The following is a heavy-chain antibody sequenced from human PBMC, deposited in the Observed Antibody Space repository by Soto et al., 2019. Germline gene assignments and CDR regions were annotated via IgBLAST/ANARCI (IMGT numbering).Heavy chain of an antibody. Sequence: QVQLQQWGAGLLKPSETLSLTCAGYGGSFSGYSWNWIRQPPGKGLEWIGEINHSGSTNYNPSLKGRVTISVDMSENQFSLKLTSLTAADTAVYYCASPGEPLAGFGYWGQGTLVTVSS. D-gene: IGHD3-10*01. CDR2: INHSGST. V-gene: IGHV4-34*01. CDR3: ASPGEPLAGFGY. J-gene: IGHJ4*02. CDR1: GGSFSGYS.